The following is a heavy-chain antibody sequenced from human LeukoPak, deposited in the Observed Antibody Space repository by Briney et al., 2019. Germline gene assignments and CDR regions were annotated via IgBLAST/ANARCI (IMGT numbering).Heavy chain of an antibody. V-gene: IGHV4-39*01. CDR3: ARHYYGSGSYSHYYYYYYMDV. Sequence: SETLSLTCTVSGGSISSSSYYWGWIRQPPGKGLEWIGSIYYSGSTYYNPSLKSRVTISVDTSKNQFSLKLSSVTAADTAVYYCARHYYGSGSYSHYYYYYYMDVWGKGTTVTVSS. CDR2: IYYSGST. CDR1: GGSISSSSYY. J-gene: IGHJ6*03. D-gene: IGHD3-10*01.